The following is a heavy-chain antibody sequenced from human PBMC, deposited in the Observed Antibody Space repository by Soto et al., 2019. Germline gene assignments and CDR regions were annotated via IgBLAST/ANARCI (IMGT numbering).Heavy chain of an antibody. CDR2: ISSNGGST. Sequence: GGSLRLSCSASGFTFSSYAMHWVRQAPGKGLEYVSAISSNGGSTYYADSVKGRFTISRDNSKNTLYLQMSSLRAEDTAVYYCVKDPLSSSWTVPNYYFDYWGQGTLVTVSS. V-gene: IGHV3-64D*08. CDR3: VKDPLSSSWTVPNYYFDY. D-gene: IGHD6-13*01. J-gene: IGHJ4*02. CDR1: GFTFSSYA.